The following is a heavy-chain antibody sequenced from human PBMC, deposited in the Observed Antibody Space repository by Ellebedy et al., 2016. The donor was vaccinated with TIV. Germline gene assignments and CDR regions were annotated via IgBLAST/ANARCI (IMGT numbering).Heavy chain of an antibody. CDR1: GGSISSSSYY. CDR3: ARLITDQGSLEELFDY. D-gene: IGHD3-16*01. CDR2: IYYSGST. J-gene: IGHJ4*02. V-gene: IGHV4-39*01. Sequence: MPGGSLRLSCTVSGGSISSSSYYWGWIRQPPGKGLEWIGSIYYSGSTYYNPSLKSRVTISVDTSKNQFSLKLSFVTAADTAVYYCARLITDQGSLEELFDYWGQGTLVTVSS.